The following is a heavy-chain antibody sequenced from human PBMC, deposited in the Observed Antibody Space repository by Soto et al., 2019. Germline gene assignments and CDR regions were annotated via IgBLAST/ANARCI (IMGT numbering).Heavy chain of an antibody. D-gene: IGHD3-3*01. V-gene: IGHV3-48*01. Sequence: EVQLVESGGGLVQPGGSLRLSCAASGFTFSSYSMNWVRQAPGKGLEWVSYISSSSSTIYYADSVEGRFTISRDNAKNSLYLQMNSLRAEDTAVYYCASTPAGFLEWSQGTGYYYYMDVWGKGATVTVSS. CDR1: GFTFSSYS. J-gene: IGHJ6*03. CDR2: ISSSSSTI. CDR3: ASTPAGFLEWSQGTGYYYYMDV.